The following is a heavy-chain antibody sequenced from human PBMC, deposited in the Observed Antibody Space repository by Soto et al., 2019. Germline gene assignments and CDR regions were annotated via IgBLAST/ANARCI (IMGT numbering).Heavy chain of an antibody. Sequence: VRSLRLSWAAAGFTFSSYSMYWVRQAADKCLEWMASISHVVNNTYYTDSRKDLFSISSDTSKNTPYLQMNSLTTEDTAMFYCERPRYYYDSTNYYDGQPADDWGLGTLVTVSS. V-gene: IGHV3-30-3*01. CDR1: GFTFSSYS. CDR2: ISHVVNNT. D-gene: IGHD3-22*01. CDR3: ERPRYYYDSTNYYDGQPADD. J-gene: IGHJ4*02.